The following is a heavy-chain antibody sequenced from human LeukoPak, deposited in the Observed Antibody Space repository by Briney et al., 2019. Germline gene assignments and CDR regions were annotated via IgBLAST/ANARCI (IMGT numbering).Heavy chain of an antibody. Sequence: GGSLRLSCAASGFTFSSYAMNWVRQAPGKGLEWVSYISSSSGTIYYADSVKGRFTISRDNAKNSLYLQMNSLRAEDTAVYYCARAPYGGNLNWFDPWGQGTLVTVSS. CDR1: GFTFSSYA. CDR3: ARAPYGGNLNWFDP. J-gene: IGHJ5*02. V-gene: IGHV3-48*01. D-gene: IGHD4-23*01. CDR2: ISSSSGTI.